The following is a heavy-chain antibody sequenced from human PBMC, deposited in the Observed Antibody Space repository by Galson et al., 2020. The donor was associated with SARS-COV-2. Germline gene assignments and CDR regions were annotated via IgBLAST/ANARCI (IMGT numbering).Heavy chain of an antibody. D-gene: IGHD7-27*01. Sequence: ASETLSLTCGVSGGSVSTDNWWSWVRQPPGKGLEWIGEVYHSGRANYNPSLKSRVTMSVDTSSNRSSLRVTSVTAADTAVYYCVRVALGWSPGRYWHFDLWGRGTLATVSS. CDR2: VYHSGRA. CDR3: VRVALGWSPGRYWHFDL. J-gene: IGHJ2*01. V-gene: IGHV4-4*02. CDR1: GGSVSTDNW.